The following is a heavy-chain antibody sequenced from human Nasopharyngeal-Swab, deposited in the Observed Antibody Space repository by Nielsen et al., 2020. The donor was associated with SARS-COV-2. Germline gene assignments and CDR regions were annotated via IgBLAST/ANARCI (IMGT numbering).Heavy chain of an antibody. J-gene: IGHJ3*01. V-gene: IGHV5-51*01. CDR2: IYPGDSDT. CDR1: GYSFTSYW. D-gene: IGHD3-22*01. CDR3: ARSDSSDLLEV. Sequence: ASVKVSCKGSGYSFTSYWIGWVRQMPGKGLEWMGIIYPGDSDTRYSPSFQGQVTISADKSISTAYLQWSSLKASDTAMYYCARSDSSDLLEVWGQGTMVTVSS.